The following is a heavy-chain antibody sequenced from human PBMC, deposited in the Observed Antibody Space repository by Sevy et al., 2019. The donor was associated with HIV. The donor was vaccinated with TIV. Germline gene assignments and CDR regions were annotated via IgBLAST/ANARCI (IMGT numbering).Heavy chain of an antibody. J-gene: IGHJ4*02. CDR3: ARAIAAASGY. CDR1: GFTFSSYW. V-gene: IGHV3-7*04. CDR2: IKEDGSEI. D-gene: IGHD6-25*01. Sequence: GGSLRLSCAAPGFTFSSYWMHWVRQAPGKGLEWVANIKEDGSEIYYVGSVKGRFTISRDNAKSSLSLQMNNLRVEDTAVYYCARAIAAASGYWGQGTLVTVSS.